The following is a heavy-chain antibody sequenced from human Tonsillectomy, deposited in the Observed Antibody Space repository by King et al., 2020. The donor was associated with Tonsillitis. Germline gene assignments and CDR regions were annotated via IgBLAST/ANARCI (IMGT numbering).Heavy chain of an antibody. D-gene: IGHD3-3*01. V-gene: IGHV3-30*02. CDR3: AKDSGAYYDFPYGMCV. Sequence: VQLVESGGGVVQPGGSLRLSCAASGFTFSSYGMHWVRQAPDKGLEWVAFIRYDTSNKYYADSVKGRFTISSDKSKNTVYLEMNSLRAEDTAVYYCAKDSGAYYDFPYGMCVWGQGTTVTVSS. J-gene: IGHJ6*02. CDR2: IRYDTSNK. CDR1: GFTFSSYG.